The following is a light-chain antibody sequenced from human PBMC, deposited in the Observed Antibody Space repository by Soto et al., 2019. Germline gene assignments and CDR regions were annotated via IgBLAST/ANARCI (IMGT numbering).Light chain of an antibody. CDR1: SSDVGGYNY. Sequence: QSALTQPASVSGSPGQSITISCTGTSSDVGGYNYVSWYQQHPGKAPKLMIYEVTNRPSGVSNRFSGSKSGNTAFLTISGLQAEDEADYYCSSYTDSTTVFGGGTKLTVL. CDR3: SSYTDSTTV. CDR2: EVT. J-gene: IGLJ3*02. V-gene: IGLV2-14*01.